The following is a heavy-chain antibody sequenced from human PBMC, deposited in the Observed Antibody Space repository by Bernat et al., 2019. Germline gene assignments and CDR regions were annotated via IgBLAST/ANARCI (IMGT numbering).Heavy chain of an antibody. J-gene: IGHJ4*02. Sequence: QVQLVESGGGVVQPGRSLRLSCAASGFTFSSYAMHWVRQAPGKGLEWVAVISYDGSNKYYADSVKGRFTISRDNSKNTLYLQMNSLRAEDTALYYCVRGGSYGDFDAYYFDYWGQGTLVTVSS. CDR3: VRGGSYGDFDAYYFDY. D-gene: IGHD4-17*01. V-gene: IGHV3-30-3*01. CDR2: ISYDGSNK. CDR1: GFTFSSYA.